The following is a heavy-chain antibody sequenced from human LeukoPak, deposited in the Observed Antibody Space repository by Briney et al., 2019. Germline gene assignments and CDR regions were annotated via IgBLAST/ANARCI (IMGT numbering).Heavy chain of an antibody. CDR3: ARAGATGWFDP. D-gene: IGHD1-26*01. Sequence: SGGSLRLSCAASGFSFSSYWMSWVRQAPGKGLEWVSRINSDGSSTSYADSVKGRFTISRDNAKNTLYLQMNSLRAEDTAVYYCARAGATGWFDPWGQGTLVTVSS. CDR2: INSDGSST. CDR1: GFSFSSYW. J-gene: IGHJ5*02. V-gene: IGHV3-74*01.